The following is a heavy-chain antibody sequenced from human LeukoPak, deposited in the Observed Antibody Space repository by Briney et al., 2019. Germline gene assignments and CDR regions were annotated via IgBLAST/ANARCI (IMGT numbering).Heavy chain of an antibody. CDR3: ASRTSGAFDI. V-gene: IGHV5-51*01. CDR2: FYPGDSDT. J-gene: IGHJ3*02. Sequence: GESLQISCQGSGYKFTSYWIGWVRQLPGKGLEWMGIFYPGDSDTRYSPSFQGQVTISADKSISTAYLQWSSLKASDTAMYYCASRTSGAFDIWGQGTMVTVSS. D-gene: IGHD3-10*01. CDR1: GYKFTSYW.